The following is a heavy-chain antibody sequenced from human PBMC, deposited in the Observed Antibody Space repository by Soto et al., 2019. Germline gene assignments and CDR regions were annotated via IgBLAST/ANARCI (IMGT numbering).Heavy chain of an antibody. CDR3: TKRRAESSGWGAFDI. J-gene: IGHJ3*02. Sequence: EVQLLESGGGLVQPGGSLRLSCAASGFTFTSYAMSWVRQAPGKGLEWVSAISGSGDNTFYADSVKGRSTISRDNSKNTLYMQMSSLRDEDTAVYYCTKRRAESSGWGAFDIWGQGTVVTVSS. D-gene: IGHD6-19*01. CDR2: ISGSGDNT. CDR1: GFTFTSYA. V-gene: IGHV3-23*01.